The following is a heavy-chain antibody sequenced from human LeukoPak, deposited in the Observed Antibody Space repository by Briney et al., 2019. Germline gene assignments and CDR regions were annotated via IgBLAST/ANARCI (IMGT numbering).Heavy chain of an antibody. CDR3: VRVIQAIGWWYFDY. CDR2: ISSSSSTI. V-gene: IGHV3-48*01. CDR1: GFTFSSYS. J-gene: IGHJ4*02. Sequence: GGSLRLSCAASGFTFSSYSMNWVRQAPGKGLEWVSFISSSSSTIYYADSVKGRFTISRDNAKNSLYLQVNTLRAEDTAVYYCVRVIQAIGWWYFDYWGQGTLLTVSS. D-gene: IGHD6-19*01.